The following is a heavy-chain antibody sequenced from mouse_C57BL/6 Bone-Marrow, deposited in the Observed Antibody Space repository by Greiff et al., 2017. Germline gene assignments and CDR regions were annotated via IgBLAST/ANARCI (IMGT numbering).Heavy chain of an antibody. CDR1: GYAFSSSW. V-gene: IGHV1-82*01. CDR2: IYPGDGDT. Sequence: QVQLQQSGPELVKPGASVKISCKASGYAFSSSWMNWVKQRPGKGLEWIGRIYPGDGDTNYNGKFKGKATLTADKSSSTAYMQLSSLTSEDSAVYFCARLRRTTVVEYFDYWGQGTTLTVSS. J-gene: IGHJ2*01. D-gene: IGHD1-1*01. CDR3: ARLRRTTVVEYFDY.